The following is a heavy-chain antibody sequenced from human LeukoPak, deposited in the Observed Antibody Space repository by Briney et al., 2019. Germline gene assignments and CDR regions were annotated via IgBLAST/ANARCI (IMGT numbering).Heavy chain of an antibody. D-gene: IGHD3-10*01. V-gene: IGHV1-2*04. CDR2: INPGSGST. Sequence: ASVIVSCKASGYTFIDYNIHWARQAPGQGLEWMGWINPGSGSTNYAQKFQGWVTMTRDTSISTAYMEVSSLTSDDTFVYYCARGRGSWESGHFDYWGQGTLVTVSS. CDR3: ARGRGSWESGHFDY. CDR1: GYTFIDYN. J-gene: IGHJ4*02.